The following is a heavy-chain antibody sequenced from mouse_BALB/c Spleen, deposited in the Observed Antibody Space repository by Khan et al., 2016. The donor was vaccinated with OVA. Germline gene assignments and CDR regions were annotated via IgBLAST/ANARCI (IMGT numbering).Heavy chain of an antibody. J-gene: IGHJ3*01. Sequence: EVKLVESGGDLVKPGGSLKLSCAASGFTFSAYSMSWVRQTPDKRLEWVATISSGGDYTYYPDNVKGRFTISRDNAKNTLYLQMSSLKSEDTAMXYCASHLTGSFTYWGQGTLVAVSA. CDR3: ASHLTGSFTY. V-gene: IGHV5-6*01. CDR2: ISSGGDYT. CDR1: GFTFSAYS. D-gene: IGHD4-1*01.